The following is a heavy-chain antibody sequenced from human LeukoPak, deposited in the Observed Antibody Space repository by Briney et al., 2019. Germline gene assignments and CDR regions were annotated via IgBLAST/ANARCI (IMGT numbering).Heavy chain of an antibody. CDR2: ISSSSSYI. V-gene: IGHV3-21*01. CDR1: GFTFSSYS. CDR3: ARVTSHYDILTGVKVTWFDP. Sequence: GGSLRLSCAASGFTFSSYSMNWVRQAPGKGLEWVSSISSSSSYIYYADSVKGRFTISRDNAKNSLYLQMNSLRAEDTAVYYCARVTSHYDILTGVKVTWFDPWGQGTLVTVSS. J-gene: IGHJ5*02. D-gene: IGHD3-9*01.